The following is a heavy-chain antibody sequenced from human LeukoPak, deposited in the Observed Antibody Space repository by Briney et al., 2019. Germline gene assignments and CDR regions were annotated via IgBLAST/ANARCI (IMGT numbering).Heavy chain of an antibody. CDR1: GFTFRNAW. Sequence: GGSLRLSCALSGFTFRNAWMSWVRQAPGKGLEWVGRIKSKHDGGTTDFAAPVKGRFSISRDDSENTLYLQMNSLITDDTAVYYCTTAPASLDYWGQGTLVTVSS. CDR3: TTAPASLDY. J-gene: IGHJ4*02. CDR2: IKSKHDGGTT. V-gene: IGHV3-15*01.